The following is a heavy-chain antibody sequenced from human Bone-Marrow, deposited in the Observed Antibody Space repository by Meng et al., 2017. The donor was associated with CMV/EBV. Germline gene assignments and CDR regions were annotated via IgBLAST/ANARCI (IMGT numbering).Heavy chain of an antibody. Sequence: GESLKISCAASGFTFNSYWMSWVRQAPVKGLEWVANIKQDGSEKYYVGSVKGRFTISRDNANNSLYLQMNSLRAEETAVYYCAREPRVKSYEVVPAASDYWGQGTMATFSS. D-gene: IGHD2-2*01. CDR2: IKQDGSEK. J-gene: IGHJ4*02. CDR1: GFTFNSYW. V-gene: IGHV3-7*01. CDR3: AREPRVKSYEVVPAASDY.